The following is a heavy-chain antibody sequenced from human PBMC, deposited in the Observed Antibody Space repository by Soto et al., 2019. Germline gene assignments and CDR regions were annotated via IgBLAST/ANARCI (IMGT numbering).Heavy chain of an antibody. Sequence: QVQLVQSGGEVKMPGSSVRFSCKASGGSFSSYIFTWVRQAPGQGLEWMGKIIPLLSITNYAEEFQGRVTITADKSTSTAYMELSRLTFEDTAIYYCARDHYYNSGTYYIDSWGQGTLVTVSS. J-gene: IGHJ4*02. CDR1: GGSFSSYI. CDR2: IIPLLSIT. V-gene: IGHV1-69*08. D-gene: IGHD3-10*01. CDR3: ARDHYYNSGTYYIDS.